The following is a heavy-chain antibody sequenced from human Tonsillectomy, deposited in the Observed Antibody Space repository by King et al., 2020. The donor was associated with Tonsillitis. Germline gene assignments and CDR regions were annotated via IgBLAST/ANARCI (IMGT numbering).Heavy chain of an antibody. V-gene: IGHV5-51*01. CDR3: TRHVRAYESGGLWDSFDI. J-gene: IGHJ3*02. Sequence: QLVQSGADVKKPGESLKISCKGSGYRFTSYWIGWVRQMPGKGLEWMGIIYPGDSDTRYSPSFQGQVTISSDKSISTAYLQWSSLKASDTAMYYCTRHVRAYESGGLWDSFDIWGEGTMVTVSS. D-gene: IGHD3-22*01. CDR1: GYRFTSYW. CDR2: IYPGDSDT.